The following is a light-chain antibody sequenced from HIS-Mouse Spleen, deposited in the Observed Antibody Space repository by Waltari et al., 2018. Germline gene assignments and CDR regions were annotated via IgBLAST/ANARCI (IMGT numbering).Light chain of an antibody. J-gene: IGLJ1*01. Sequence: QSALTQPPSVSGSPGQSVTISCTGTSRDVGRYNRFSWYQQPPGNAPKPMIYDVSNRPSGVPDRFSGSKSGNTASLTISGLQAEDEADYYCSSYTSSSTVFGTGTKVTVL. CDR1: SRDVGRYNR. CDR2: DVS. V-gene: IGLV2-18*02. CDR3: SSYTSSSTV.